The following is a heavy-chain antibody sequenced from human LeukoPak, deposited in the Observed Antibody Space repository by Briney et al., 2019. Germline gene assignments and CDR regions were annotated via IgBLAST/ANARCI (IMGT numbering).Heavy chain of an antibody. V-gene: IGHV3-48*04. CDR1: GFTFSSYS. CDR3: ARARVIGVEVAAMSDAYEI. CDR2: ISSSSSTI. J-gene: IGHJ3*02. Sequence: GGSLRLSCAASGFTFSSYSMNRVRQAPGKGLEWVSYISSSSSTIYYADSVKGRFTISRDNAKNSLYLQMNSLRAEDTAVYYCARARVIGVEVAAMSDAYEIWGQGTMVIVSS. D-gene: IGHD2-2*01.